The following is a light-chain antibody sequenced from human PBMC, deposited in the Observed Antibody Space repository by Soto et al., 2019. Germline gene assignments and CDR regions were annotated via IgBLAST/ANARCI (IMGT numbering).Light chain of an antibody. J-gene: IGKJ1*01. V-gene: IGKV3-15*01. CDR3: QQYYDWPT. CDR2: RTS. CDR1: QSISSN. Sequence: EIVMTQSPATLSVSPGERATLSCRASQSISSNLAWYQQKPGQAPRLLMFRTSSRATGFPARFSGSGSGTEFNLTISSLQSEDFAVYFCQQYYDWPTFGQGTKVDIK.